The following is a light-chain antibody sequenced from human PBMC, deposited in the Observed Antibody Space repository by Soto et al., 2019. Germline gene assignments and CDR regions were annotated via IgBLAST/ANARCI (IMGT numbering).Light chain of an antibody. Sequence: EIVLTQSPGTLSLSAGERATLSCRASQSVSSGYLAWYQQKPGQSPRLLIYGASSRATGIPARFSGSGSGTDFALTISSLETEGFAVFYCHEYCSSPETFGQGTKVETK. CDR1: QSVSSGY. CDR3: HEYCSSPET. J-gene: IGKJ1*01. V-gene: IGKV3-20*01. CDR2: GAS.